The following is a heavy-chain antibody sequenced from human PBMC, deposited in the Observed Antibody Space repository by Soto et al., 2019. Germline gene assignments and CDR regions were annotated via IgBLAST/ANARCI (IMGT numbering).Heavy chain of an antibody. J-gene: IGHJ5*02. D-gene: IGHD3-9*01. CDR1: GGSISSYY. CDR2: IYYSGST. V-gene: IGHV4-59*01. Sequence: SEILSLTCTVSGGSISSYYWSWIRQPPGKGLEWIGYIYYSGSTNYNPSLKSRVTISVDTSKNQFSLKLSSVTAADTAVYYCARVGDYDISTLPRWFDPWGQGTLVTVSS. CDR3: ARVGDYDISTLPRWFDP.